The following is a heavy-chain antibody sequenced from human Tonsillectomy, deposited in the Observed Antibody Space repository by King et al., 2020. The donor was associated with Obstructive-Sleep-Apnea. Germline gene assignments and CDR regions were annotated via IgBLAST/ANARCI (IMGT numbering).Heavy chain of an antibody. D-gene: IGHD6-19*01. V-gene: IGHV4-59*01. CDR3: AREGSGWYPQWFDP. Sequence: VQLQESGPGLVKPSETLSLTCTFSGGSISSYYWSWIRQPPWKGLEWIWYIYYSGSTNYNPSLNIRVTISVDTSKNQFSLKLSSVTAADTAVYYCAREGSGWYPQWFDPWGQGTLVTVSS. CDR2: IYYSGST. CDR1: GGSISSYY. J-gene: IGHJ5*02.